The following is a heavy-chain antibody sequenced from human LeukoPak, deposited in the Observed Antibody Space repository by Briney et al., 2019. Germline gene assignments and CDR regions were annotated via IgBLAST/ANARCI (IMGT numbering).Heavy chain of an antibody. D-gene: IGHD3-10*01. CDR1: GFTFGSYA. CDR3: AKDFGPRVDAFDI. J-gene: IGHJ3*02. V-gene: IGHV3-23*01. Sequence: PGGSLRLSCAASGFTFGSYAMNWVRQAPGKGLEWVSVTGASGGSTYYADSVKGRFTISRDNSKNTLFLQMTSPRPEDTAVYYCAKDFGPRVDAFDIWGQGTMVTVSS. CDR2: TGASGGST.